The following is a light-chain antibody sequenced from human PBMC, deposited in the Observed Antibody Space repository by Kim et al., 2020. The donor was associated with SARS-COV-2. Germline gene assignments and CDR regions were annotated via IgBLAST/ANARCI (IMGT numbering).Light chain of an antibody. CDR3: TSHANNNYV. J-gene: IGLJ1*01. Sequence: PGQSLPISCSGPSRAFGPYNYVSWYQQHPGKAPKLIIYEVTTRPPGVPDRFSGSTSGNTASLTVSGLQAEDEADYYCTSHANNNYVFGTGTKVTVL. CDR1: SRAFGPYNY. V-gene: IGLV2-8*01. CDR2: EVT.